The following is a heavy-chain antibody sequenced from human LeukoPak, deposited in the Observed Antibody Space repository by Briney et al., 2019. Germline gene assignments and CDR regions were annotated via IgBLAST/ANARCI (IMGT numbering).Heavy chain of an antibody. Sequence: ASVKVSCKASGYTFNTHGIAWVRQAPGQGLEWMGWIGAYNGETKYAQKVQDRVTMTTDTSTSTAYMELRNLRSDDTAVYYCARDGRFYYDSSGYHSWYNWFDPWGQGTLVTVSS. CDR1: GYTFNTHG. CDR3: ARDGRFYYDSSGYHSWYNWFDP. D-gene: IGHD3-22*01. J-gene: IGHJ5*02. CDR2: IGAYNGET. V-gene: IGHV1-18*01.